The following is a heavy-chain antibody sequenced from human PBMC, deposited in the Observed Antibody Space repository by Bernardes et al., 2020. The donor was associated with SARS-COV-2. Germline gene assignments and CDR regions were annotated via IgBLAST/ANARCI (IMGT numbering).Heavy chain of an antibody. D-gene: IGHD3-16*01. Sequence: GGSLRLSCAASGFTFSSYGMHWVRQAPGKGLEWVAVIWYDGSNKYYADSVKGRFTISRDNSKNTLYLQMNSLRAEDTAVYYCASMLTNYYGMDVWGQGTTVTVSS. CDR3: ASMLTNYYGMDV. J-gene: IGHJ6*02. CDR2: IWYDGSNK. CDR1: GFTFSSYG. V-gene: IGHV3-33*01.